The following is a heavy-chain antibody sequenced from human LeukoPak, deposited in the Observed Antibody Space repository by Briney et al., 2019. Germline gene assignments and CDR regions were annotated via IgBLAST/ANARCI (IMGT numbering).Heavy chain of an antibody. CDR3: AKDRDYYGSGSYFCCGFDY. J-gene: IGHJ4*02. Sequence: GGSLRLSCAASAFSLNAYNMNWVRQAPGKGLEWVSSISSSSSYIYYADSVKGRFTISRDNAKNSLYLQMNSLRAEDTAVYYRAKDRDYYGSGSYFCCGFDYWGQGTLVTVSS. CDR1: AFSLNAYN. V-gene: IGHV3-21*04. CDR2: ISSSSSYI. D-gene: IGHD3-10*01.